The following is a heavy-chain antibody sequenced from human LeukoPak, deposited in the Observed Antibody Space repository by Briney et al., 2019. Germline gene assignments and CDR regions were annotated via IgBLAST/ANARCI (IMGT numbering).Heavy chain of an antibody. D-gene: IGHD3-22*01. CDR2: INPNSGGT. V-gene: IGHV1-2*02. J-gene: IGHJ4*02. CDR1: GYTFTGYY. Sequence: ASVKVSCKASGYTFTGYYMHWVRQAPGQGLEWMGWINPNSGGTNYAQKFQGRVTMARETSISTAYMELSRLRSDDTAVYYCARVSGSGYLSGPGYWGQGTLVTVSS. CDR3: ARVSGSGYLSGPGY.